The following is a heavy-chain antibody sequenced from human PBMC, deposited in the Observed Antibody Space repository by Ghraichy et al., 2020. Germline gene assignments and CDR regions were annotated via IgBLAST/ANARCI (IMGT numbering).Heavy chain of an antibody. CDR2: IIPLFGTA. Sequence: SVKVSCKASGGTFSSYAISWVRQAPGQGLEWMGGIIPLFGTANYAQKFQGRVTITADESTSTAYMELSSLRSEDTAVYYCARAPDGYSYGTTYYYYYMDVWGKGTTVTVSS. V-gene: IGHV1-69*13. D-gene: IGHD5-18*01. J-gene: IGHJ6*03. CDR1: GGTFSSYA. CDR3: ARAPDGYSYGTTYYYYYMDV.